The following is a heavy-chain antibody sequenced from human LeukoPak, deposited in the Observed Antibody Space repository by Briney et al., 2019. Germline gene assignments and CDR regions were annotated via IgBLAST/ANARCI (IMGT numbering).Heavy chain of an antibody. D-gene: IGHD6-13*01. CDR1: GGSFSGYY. Sequence: KPSETLSLTCAVYGGSFSGYYWSWIRQPPGKGLEWIGEINHSGSTNYNPSLKSRVTISVDTSKNQFSLKLSSVTAADTAVYYCARDELGAGTVDYWGQGTLVTVSS. CDR2: INHSGST. J-gene: IGHJ4*02. V-gene: IGHV4-34*01. CDR3: ARDELGAGTVDY.